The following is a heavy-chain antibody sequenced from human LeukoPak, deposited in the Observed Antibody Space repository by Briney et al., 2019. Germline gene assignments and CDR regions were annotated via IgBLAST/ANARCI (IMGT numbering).Heavy chain of an antibody. Sequence: GASVKVSCKASGGTFSSYGISWVRQAPGQGLEWMGRIIPILGIANYAQKFQGRVTITADKSTSTAHMELSSLRSEDTAVYYCARELRDTAMVGYYFDSWGQGTLVTVSS. D-gene: IGHD5-18*01. J-gene: IGHJ4*02. CDR1: GGTFSSYG. CDR2: IIPILGIA. CDR3: ARELRDTAMVGYYFDS. V-gene: IGHV1-69*04.